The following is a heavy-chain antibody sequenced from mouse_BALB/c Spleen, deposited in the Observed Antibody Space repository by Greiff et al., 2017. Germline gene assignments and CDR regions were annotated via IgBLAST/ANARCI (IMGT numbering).Heavy chain of an antibody. Sequence: EVMLVESGPGLVKPSQSLSLTCTVTGYSITSDYAWNWIRQFPGNKLEWMGYISYSGSTSYNPSLKSRISITRDTSKNQFFLQLNSVTTEDTATYYCARSIYYDYPWGGGQGTLVTVSA. V-gene: IGHV3-2*02. CDR1: GYSITSDYA. D-gene: IGHD2-4*01. CDR3: ARSIYYDYPWG. J-gene: IGHJ3*01. CDR2: ISYSGST.